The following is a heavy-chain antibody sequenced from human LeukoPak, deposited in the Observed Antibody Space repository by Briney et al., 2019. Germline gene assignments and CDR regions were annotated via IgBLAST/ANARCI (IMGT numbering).Heavy chain of an antibody. CDR1: GISFSNYS. J-gene: IGHJ2*01. CDR3: ARAVYCSGGGCFWYFDL. V-gene: IGHV3-21*01. Sequence: PGGSLRLSCAASGISFSNYSMNWVRQAPGKGLEWVSLISSSSRFIYYGDSVKGRFTISRDNAKKSLYLQMNSLRAEDTAVYYCARAVYCSGGGCFWYFDLWGRGTLVTVSS. D-gene: IGHD2-15*01. CDR2: ISSSSRFI.